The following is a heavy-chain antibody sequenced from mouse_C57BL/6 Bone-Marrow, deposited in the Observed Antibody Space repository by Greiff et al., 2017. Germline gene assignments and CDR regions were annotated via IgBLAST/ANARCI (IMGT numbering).Heavy chain of an antibody. CDR2: VDPEIGDT. CDR3: SAFDGNYFDF. Sequence: EVQLQQSGAELVRPGASVKLSCTASGFNIKDDYIHWVKQRPEQGLEWIGWVDPEIGDTEYASKFQGKATITSDTSSNTAYLQLSSLTSEDTAVYYCSAFDGNYFDFWGQGTPLTVAS. J-gene: IGHJ2*01. V-gene: IGHV14-4*01. CDR1: GFNIKDDY. D-gene: IGHD2-3*01.